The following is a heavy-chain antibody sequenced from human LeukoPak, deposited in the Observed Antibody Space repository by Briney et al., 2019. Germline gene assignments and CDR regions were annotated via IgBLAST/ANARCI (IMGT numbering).Heavy chain of an antibody. CDR2: IYYSGST. CDR1: GGSISSSSYY. V-gene: IGHV4-61*01. D-gene: IGHD3-10*01. J-gene: IGHJ3*02. Sequence: SETLSLTCTVSGGSISSSSYYWSWIRQPPGKGLEWIGYIYYSGSTNYNPSLKSRVTISVDTSKNQFSLKLSSVTAADTAVYYCARAFPRAMVRGVRAAFDIWGQGTMVTVSS. CDR3: ARAFPRAMVRGVRAAFDI.